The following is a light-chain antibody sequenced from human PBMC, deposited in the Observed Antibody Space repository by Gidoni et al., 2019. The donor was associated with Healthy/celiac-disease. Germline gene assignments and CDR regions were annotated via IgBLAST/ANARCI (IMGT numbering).Light chain of an antibody. V-gene: IGKV2-28*01. CDR1: QSLLHSNGYNY. Sequence: DIVMTQSPLSLPVTPGEPASLSCRSSQSLLHSNGYNYLDWYLQKPGQSPQLLIDLGSNRASGVPDRFSGSGSGTDFTLKSSRVEAEDVGVYYCIQALQTLYTFGQGTKLEIK. CDR2: LGS. J-gene: IGKJ2*01. CDR3: IQALQTLYT.